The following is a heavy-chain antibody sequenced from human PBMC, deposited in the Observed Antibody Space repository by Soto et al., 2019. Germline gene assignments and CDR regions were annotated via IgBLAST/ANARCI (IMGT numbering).Heavy chain of an antibody. CDR1: RYSFTSYY. D-gene: IGHD3-16*02. Sequence: GXSGKVSCNASRYSFTSYYMHWVRQAPGQGLEWMGIINPSGGSTSYAQKFQCRVTMTRDTSTSTVYMELSSLRSEDTAVYYCARRRPSSAFDIWGQGTMVTVSS. J-gene: IGHJ3*02. V-gene: IGHV1-46*01. CDR2: INPSGGST. CDR3: ARRRPSSAFDI.